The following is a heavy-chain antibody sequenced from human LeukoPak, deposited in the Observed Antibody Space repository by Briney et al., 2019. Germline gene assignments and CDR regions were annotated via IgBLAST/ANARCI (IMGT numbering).Heavy chain of an antibody. V-gene: IGHV3-21*01. CDR2: ISSSSSFI. CDR3: ARESSSSGWFNYFDS. J-gene: IGHJ4*02. CDR1: GFTFSSYS. Sequence: GGSLRLSCAASGFTFSSYSMNWVRQAPGKGLEWVSSISSSSSFIYYADSVKGRFTISRDNAKNSLYLQMNSLRAEDTAVCYCARESSSSGWFNYFDSWGQGTLVTVSS. D-gene: IGHD6-19*01.